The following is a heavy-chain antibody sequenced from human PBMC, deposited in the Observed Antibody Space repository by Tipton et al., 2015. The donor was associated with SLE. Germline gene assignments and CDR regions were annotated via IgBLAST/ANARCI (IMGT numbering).Heavy chain of an antibody. V-gene: IGHV3-33*01. CDR1: GFTFSSYG. CDR2: IWYDGSNK. CDR3: ASQQLPYYYGMDV. D-gene: IGHD6-13*01. J-gene: IGHJ6*02. Sequence: SLRLSCAASGFTFSSYGMHWVRQAPGKGLEWVAVIWYDGSNKYYADSVKGRFTISRDNSKNTLYLQMNSLRAEDTAVYYCASQQLPYYYGMDVWGQGTTVTGSS.